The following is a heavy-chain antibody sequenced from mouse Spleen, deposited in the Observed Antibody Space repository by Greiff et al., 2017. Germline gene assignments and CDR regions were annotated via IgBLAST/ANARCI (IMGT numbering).Heavy chain of an antibody. J-gene: IGHJ3*01. V-gene: IGHV1-55*01. CDR1: GYTFTSYW. CDR2: IYPGSGST. CDR3: ARGLYYGNYGGAY. D-gene: IGHD2-1*01. Sequence: QVQLQQPGAELVKPGASVKMSCKASGYTFTSYWITWVKQRPGQGLEWIGDIYPGSGSTNYNEKFKSKATLTVDTSSSTAYMQLSSLTSEDSAVYYCARGLYYGNYGGAYWGQGTLVTVSA.